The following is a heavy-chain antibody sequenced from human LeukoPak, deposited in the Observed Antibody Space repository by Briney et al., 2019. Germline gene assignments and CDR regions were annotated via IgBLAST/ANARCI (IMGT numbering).Heavy chain of an antibody. Sequence: SETLSLTCTVSGASVSSSSYYWGWIRQPPGKGLEWIGSISYSGTNYNNPSLKSRVSISIDTSKNQFSVKLTSVTAADTAMYYCASLGTLRSWGQGTRVTVSS. V-gene: IGHV4-39*01. D-gene: IGHD7-27*01. CDR1: GASVSSSSYY. CDR3: ASLGTLRS. CDR2: ISYSGTN. J-gene: IGHJ5*02.